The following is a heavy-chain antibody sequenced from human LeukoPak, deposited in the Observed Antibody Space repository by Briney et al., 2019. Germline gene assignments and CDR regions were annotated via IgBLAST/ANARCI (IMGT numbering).Heavy chain of an antibody. CDR1: GGSISSGGYY. J-gene: IGHJ4*02. CDR2: IYYSGST. Sequence: SETLPLTCTVSGGSISSGGYYWSWIRQHPGKGLEWIGYIYYSGSTYYNPSLKSRVTISVGTSKNQFSLKLSSVTAADTAVYYCARQDYIEAYFGYWGQGTLVTVSS. D-gene: IGHD4-11*01. V-gene: IGHV4-31*03. CDR3: ARQDYIEAYFGY.